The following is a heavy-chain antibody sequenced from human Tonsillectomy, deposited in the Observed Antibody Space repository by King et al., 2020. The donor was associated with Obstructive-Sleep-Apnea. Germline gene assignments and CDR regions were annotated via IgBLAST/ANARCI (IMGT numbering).Heavy chain of an antibody. CDR1: GGSISSYY. J-gene: IGHJ3*02. V-gene: IGHV4-59*01. D-gene: IGHD6-25*01. CDR2: IYYSGST. CDR3: AREGGYGFDAFDI. Sequence: VQLQESGPGLVKPSETLSLTCTVSGGSISSYYWSWIRQPPGKGLEWIGYIYYSGSTNYNPSLKSRVTISVDTSKNQFSLKLSSVTAADTAVYYCAREGGYGFDAFDIWGQGTMVTVSS.